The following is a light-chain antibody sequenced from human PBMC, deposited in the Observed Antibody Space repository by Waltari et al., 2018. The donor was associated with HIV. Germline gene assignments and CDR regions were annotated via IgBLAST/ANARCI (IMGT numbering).Light chain of an antibody. CDR3: QQYNGWPLT. J-gene: IGKJ4*01. V-gene: IGKV3-15*01. CDR2: GAS. Sequence: EVLMTQSPATLYVSPGERATLSCWANESVAKNLAWYRQTRGQAPSLLIYGASTRGTGVTGRFSGSGSGTDFTLAISGLQSDDFALYYCQQYNGWPLTVGGGTKVAVK. CDR1: ESVAKN.